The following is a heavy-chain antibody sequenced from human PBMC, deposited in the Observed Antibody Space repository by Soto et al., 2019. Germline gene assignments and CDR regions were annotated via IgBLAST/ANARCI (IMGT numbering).Heavy chain of an antibody. V-gene: IGHV4-59*01. J-gene: IGHJ4*02. CDR3: ARRVEAARPFDY. D-gene: IGHD6-6*01. Sequence: SETLSLTCTVSCGSISSYYWSWIRQPPGKGLEWIGYIYYSGSTNYNPSLKSRVTISVDTSKNQFSLKLSSVTAADTAVYYCARRVEAARPFDYWGQGTLVTVSS. CDR1: CGSISSYY. CDR2: IYYSGST.